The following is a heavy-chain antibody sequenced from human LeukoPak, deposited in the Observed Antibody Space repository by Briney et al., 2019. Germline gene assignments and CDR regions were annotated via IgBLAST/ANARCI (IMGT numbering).Heavy chain of an antibody. D-gene: IGHD3-16*01. CDR1: GYTFTSYY. J-gene: IGHJ4*02. CDR2: INPSGGST. V-gene: IGHV1-46*01. CDR3: ARAERRGTYGDYVGY. Sequence: VSVKASCKASGYTFTSYYMHWVRQAPGQGLEWMGIINPSGGSTSYAQKFQGRVTMTRDTSTSTVYMELSSLRSEDTAVYYCARAERRGTYGDYVGYWGQGTLVTVSS.